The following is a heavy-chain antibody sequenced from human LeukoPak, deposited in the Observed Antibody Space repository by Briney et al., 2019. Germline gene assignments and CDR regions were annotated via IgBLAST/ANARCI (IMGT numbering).Heavy chain of an antibody. CDR2: VDPEDGET. V-gene: IGHV1-69-2*01. CDR3: ATGPLAGAFDI. Sequence: GASVKISCKVSGYTFTDYYMHWVQQAPGKGLEWMGLVDPEDGETIYAEKFQGRVTITADTSTDTAYMELSSLRSEDTAVYYCATGPLAGAFDIWGQGTTVTVSS. J-gene: IGHJ3*02. CDR1: GYTFTDYY.